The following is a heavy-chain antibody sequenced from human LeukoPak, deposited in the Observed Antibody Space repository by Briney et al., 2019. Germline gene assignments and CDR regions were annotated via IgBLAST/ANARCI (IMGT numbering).Heavy chain of an antibody. CDR2: INGDGSSI. J-gene: IGHJ4*02. V-gene: IGHV3-74*01. D-gene: IGHD4-11*01. Sequence: GGSLRLSCAASGFTFSNPWMHWVRQGPGKGLVWVSRINGDGSSISYADSVKGRFTISRDSAKNTLYLQMNSLRAEDTAVYFCARGYSNYVDYWGQGTLVTVSS. CDR3: ARGYSNYVDY. CDR1: GFTFSNPW.